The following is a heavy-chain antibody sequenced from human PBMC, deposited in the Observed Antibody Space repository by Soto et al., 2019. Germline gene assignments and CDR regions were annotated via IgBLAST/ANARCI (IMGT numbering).Heavy chain of an antibody. D-gene: IGHD3-22*01. J-gene: IGHJ5*02. V-gene: IGHV1-8*01. CDR2: MNPSSGNT. Sequence: QVQLVQSGAEVKKPGASVRVSCKASGYIFTSFDINWVRQATGQGLEWMGWMNPSSGNTAYAQKFQGRVTMTRHASPRTDDMEMSSRRSEDMALYYCARADSSDYYPLLGSWGQGTLVTVSS. CDR1: GYIFTSFD. CDR3: ARADSSDYYPLLGS.